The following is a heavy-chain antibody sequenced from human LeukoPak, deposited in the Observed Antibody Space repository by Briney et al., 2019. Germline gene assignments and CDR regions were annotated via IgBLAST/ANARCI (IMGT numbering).Heavy chain of an antibody. Sequence: PGGSLRLSCAASGFIFSRYWMSWVRQAPGKGREWVAYIKPDGSEKYYVDSVKGRFTISRDNAKNSLYLQMNSLRDDDTAVYYCTRDRVAGFWGQGTLVAVSS. J-gene: IGHJ4*02. V-gene: IGHV3-7*01. CDR3: TRDRVAGF. CDR1: GFIFSRYW. D-gene: IGHD6-19*01. CDR2: IKPDGSEK.